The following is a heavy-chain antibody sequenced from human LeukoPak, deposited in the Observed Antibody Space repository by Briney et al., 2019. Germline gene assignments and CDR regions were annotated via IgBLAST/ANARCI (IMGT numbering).Heavy chain of an antibody. CDR3: AKFFGY. CDR2: ISYDGSNK. J-gene: IGHJ4*02. V-gene: IGHV3-30*18. CDR1: GFTFSSYG. Sequence: GGSLRLSCAASGFTFSSYGMHWVRQAPGKGLEWVAIISYDGSNKYYADSVQGRFTISRDNSKNTLYLQMNSLRAEDTAVYYCAKFFGYWGQGTLVTVSS.